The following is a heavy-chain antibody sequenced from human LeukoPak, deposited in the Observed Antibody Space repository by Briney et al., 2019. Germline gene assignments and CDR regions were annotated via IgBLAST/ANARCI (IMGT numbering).Heavy chain of an antibody. CDR2: IYYSEST. J-gene: IGHJ4*02. Sequence: SETLSLTCTVSGGSISSYYWSWIRQPPGKGLEWIGYIYYSESTNYNPSLKSRVTISVDTSKNQFSLKLSSVTAADTAVYYCAREGVGATTGFDYWGQGTLVTVSS. CDR1: GGSISSYY. CDR3: AREGVGATTGFDY. D-gene: IGHD1-26*01. V-gene: IGHV4-59*01.